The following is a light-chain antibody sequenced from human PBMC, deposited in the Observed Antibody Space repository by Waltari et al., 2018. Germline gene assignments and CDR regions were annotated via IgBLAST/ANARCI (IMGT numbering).Light chain of an antibody. CDR3: QQYNNWPPA. CDR2: GAS. J-gene: IGKJ4*01. Sequence: EIVMTQSPATLSVSPGERATLSCRASQRFSSNLAWYQQKPGQAPRLLIYGASTRATGIPARFSGSGSGTEFTLTISSLQSEDFAVYYCQQYNNWPPAFGGGTKVEIK. V-gene: IGKV3-15*01. CDR1: QRFSSN.